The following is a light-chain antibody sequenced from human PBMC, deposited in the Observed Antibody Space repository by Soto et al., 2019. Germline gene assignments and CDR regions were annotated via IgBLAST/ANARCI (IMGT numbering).Light chain of an antibody. CDR2: QDS. CDR1: KLGDKY. Sequence: SYELTQPPSVSVSPGQTASITCSGDKLGDKYACWYQQKPGQSPVLVIYQDSKRPSGIPERFSGSNSGNTATLTISGTQAMDEADYYCQAWDSSIADVFGTGTKVTVL. J-gene: IGLJ1*01. V-gene: IGLV3-1*01. CDR3: QAWDSSIADV.